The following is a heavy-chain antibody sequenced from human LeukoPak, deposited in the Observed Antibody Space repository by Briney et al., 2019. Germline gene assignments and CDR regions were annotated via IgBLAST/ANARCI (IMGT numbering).Heavy chain of an antibody. D-gene: IGHD3-10*01. CDR1: GGSISSYY. CDR3: ARGGSGISNAFDI. V-gene: IGHV4-4*07. Sequence: SETLSLTCTVSGGSISSYYWSWMRQPAGKGLEWIGRIYSSGSTNSNPSLKSRVTMSVDTSKNQFSLKLRSVTAADTAVYYCARGGSGISNAFDIWGQGTMVTVSS. CDR2: IYSSGST. J-gene: IGHJ3*02.